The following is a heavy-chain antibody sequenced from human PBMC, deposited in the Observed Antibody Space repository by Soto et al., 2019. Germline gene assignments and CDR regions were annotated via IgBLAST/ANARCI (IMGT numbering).Heavy chain of an antibody. CDR1: GYTFTSDW. CDR2: IYPGESDT. Sequence: VQLVQSGAEVKKPGESLKISCKTSGYTFTSDWIGWVRQMPGKGLEWMGIIYPGESDTRYSPSFEGQVTISADKSISTAYLQWSSLKASDTAMYYCARLARTILSTLTLSPRGYFDYWGQGTLVTVSS. D-gene: IGHD3-3*01. V-gene: IGHV5-51*01. CDR3: ARLARTILSTLTLSPRGYFDY. J-gene: IGHJ4*02.